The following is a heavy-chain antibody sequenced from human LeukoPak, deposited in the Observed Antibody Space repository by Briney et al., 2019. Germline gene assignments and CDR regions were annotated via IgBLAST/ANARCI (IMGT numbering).Heavy chain of an antibody. CDR1: GFTFGSYG. J-gene: IGHJ4*02. CDR3: ARAPVTSCRGAFCYPFDY. D-gene: IGHD2-15*01. V-gene: IGHV3-23*01. CDR2: ISGSGGST. Sequence: PGGSLRLSCAASGFTFGSYGMSWVRQAPGKGLEWVSAISGSGGSTYYADSVKGRFTTSRDNSKNTLYLQMNSLRVEDAAVYYCARAPVTSCRGAFCYPFDYWGQGTLVTVSS.